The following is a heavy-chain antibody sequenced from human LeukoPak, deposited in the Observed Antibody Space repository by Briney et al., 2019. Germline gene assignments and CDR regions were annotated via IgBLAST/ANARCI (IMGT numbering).Heavy chain of an antibody. Sequence: GAPVKVSCKASGYTFTSYGISWVRQAPGQGLEWMGWISAYNGNTNYAQKLQGRVTMTTDTSTSTAYMELRSLRSDDTAVYYCARDWVSCSGGSCYSYYYYYGMDVWGQGTTVTVSS. D-gene: IGHD2-15*01. CDR2: ISAYNGNT. CDR3: ARDWVSCSGGSCYSYYYYYGMDV. V-gene: IGHV1-18*01. J-gene: IGHJ6*02. CDR1: GYTFTSYG.